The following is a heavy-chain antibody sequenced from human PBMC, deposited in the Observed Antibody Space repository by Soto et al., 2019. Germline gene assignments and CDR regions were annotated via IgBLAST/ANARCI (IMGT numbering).Heavy chain of an antibody. D-gene: IGHD6-13*01. V-gene: IGHV4-39*01. CDR3: ARAKAPLYSSSWDWFDP. CDR2: IYYSGST. Sequence: SETLSLTCTVSGGSISSSSYYWGWIRQPPGKGLEWIGCIYYSGSTYYNPSLKSRVTISVDTSKNQFSLKLSSVTAADTAVYYCARAKAPLYSSSWDWFDPWSQGTLVTVSS. J-gene: IGHJ5*02. CDR1: GGSISSSSYY.